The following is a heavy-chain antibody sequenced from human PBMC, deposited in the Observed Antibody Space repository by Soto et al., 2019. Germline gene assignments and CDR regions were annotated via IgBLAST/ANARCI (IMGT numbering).Heavy chain of an antibody. D-gene: IGHD2-2*02. CDR1: GGSISSYY. CDR3: ATNELGYCSSTSCYNNGSNGRPDAFDI. J-gene: IGHJ3*02. Sequence: QVQLQESGPGLVKPSETLSLTCTVSGGSISSYYWSWIRQPPGKGLECIGYIYYSGSTNYNPSLKRRVTISVNRSKNQYSRKLSSVTAADKAVYYCATNELGYCSSTSCYNNGSNGRPDAFDIWVQGTMVTVSS. CDR2: IYYSGST. V-gene: IGHV4-59*08.